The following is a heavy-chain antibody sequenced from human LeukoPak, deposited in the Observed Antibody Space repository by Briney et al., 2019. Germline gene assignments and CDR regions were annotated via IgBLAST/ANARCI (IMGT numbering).Heavy chain of an antibody. J-gene: IGHJ4*02. Sequence: ASVKVSCKASGGTFSSYAISWVRQAPGQGLEWMGGIIPIFGTANYAQKFQGRVTITTDESTSTAYMELSSLRSEDTAVYYCARSWGQLWPNDYWGQGTLVTVSS. D-gene: IGHD5-18*01. CDR1: GGTFSSYA. CDR3: ARSWGQLWPNDY. CDR2: IIPIFGTA. V-gene: IGHV1-69*05.